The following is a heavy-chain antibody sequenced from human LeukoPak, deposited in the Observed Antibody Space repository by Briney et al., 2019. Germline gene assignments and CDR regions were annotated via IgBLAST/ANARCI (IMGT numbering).Heavy chain of an antibody. CDR1: GYTFTGYY. Sequence: ASVKVSCKASGYTFTGYYMHWVRQAPGQGLEWMGWINPNSGGTNYAQKFQGRVTMTRDTSIGTAYMELSRLRSDDTAVYYCARVTTRMVGGYYYYYGMDVWGQGTTVTVSS. D-gene: IGHD3-10*01. J-gene: IGHJ6*02. V-gene: IGHV1-2*02. CDR2: INPNSGGT. CDR3: ARVTTRMVGGYYYYYGMDV.